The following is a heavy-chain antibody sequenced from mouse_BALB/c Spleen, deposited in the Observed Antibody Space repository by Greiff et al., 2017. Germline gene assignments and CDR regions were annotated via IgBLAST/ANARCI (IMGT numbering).Heavy chain of an antibody. V-gene: IGHV5-17*02. Sequence: DVMLVESGGGLVQPGGSRKLSCAASGFTFSSFGMHWVRQAPEKGLEWVAYISSGSSTIYYADTVKGRFTISRDNPKNTLFLQMTSLRSEDTAMYYCARQAYYRPYYAMDYWGQGTSVTVSS. CDR2: ISSGSSTI. D-gene: IGHD2-14*01. J-gene: IGHJ4*01. CDR3: ARQAYYRPYYAMDY. CDR1: GFTFSSFG.